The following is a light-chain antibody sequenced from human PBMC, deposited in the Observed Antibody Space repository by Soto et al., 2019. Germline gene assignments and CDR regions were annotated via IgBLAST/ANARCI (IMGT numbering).Light chain of an antibody. Sequence: DVQMTQSPSSLSASVGDRVTITCRASQSISSHLNWYQQKPGKAPNLLIYAASTLQSGVPPRFSGSGSGTDFTLTISSLQPEDFATYYCQQSYSTLGTFGQGTKLEIK. CDR2: AAS. J-gene: IGKJ2*01. CDR1: QSISSH. V-gene: IGKV1-39*01. CDR3: QQSYSTLGT.